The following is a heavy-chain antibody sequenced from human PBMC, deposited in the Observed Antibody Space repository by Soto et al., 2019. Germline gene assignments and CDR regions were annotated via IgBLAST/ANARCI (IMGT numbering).Heavy chain of an antibody. CDR1: GFTFSSYA. D-gene: IGHD5-18*01. J-gene: IGHJ4*02. V-gene: IGHV3-23*01. CDR3: AKVIRDTAMVPVDYFDY. CDR2: ISGSGGST. Sequence: PGGSLRLSCAASGFTFSSYAMSWVRQAPGKGLEWVSAISGSGGSTYYADSVKGRFTISRDNSKNTLYLQMNSLRAEDTAVYYCAKVIRDTAMVPVDYFDYWGQGTLVTVPQ.